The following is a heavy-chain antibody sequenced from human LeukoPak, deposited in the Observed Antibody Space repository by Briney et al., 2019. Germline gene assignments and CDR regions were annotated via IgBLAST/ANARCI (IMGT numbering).Heavy chain of an antibody. CDR3: VRRDTGWNYFDY. Sequence: MSSETLSLTCAVSGGSINSHYWGWLRQPPGKGLQWIGDIYSTGKNNYNPSLKSRVTISLDTSKSHLSLNLTSVPAADTAIYYCVRRDTGWNYFDYWGQGILVTVSS. J-gene: IGHJ4*02. CDR1: GGSINSHY. CDR2: IYSTGKN. D-gene: IGHD6-19*01. V-gene: IGHV4-4*08.